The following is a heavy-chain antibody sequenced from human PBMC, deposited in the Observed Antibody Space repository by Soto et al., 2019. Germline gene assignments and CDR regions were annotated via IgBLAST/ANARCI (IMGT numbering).Heavy chain of an antibody. CDR2: MNPNSANT. D-gene: IGHD2-21*02. J-gene: IGHJ5*02. CDR3: ARMATSVTLNWFDP. Sequence: QAQLVQSGAEVKEPGASVKVSCKASGYTFTNYDISWVRQATGQGLEWMGWMNPNSANTGYAQKFQGRVTMTRDTSINTAYMELSSLKSEDTAIYYCARMATSVTLNWFDPWGQGTLVTVSS. V-gene: IGHV1-8*01. CDR1: GYTFTNYD.